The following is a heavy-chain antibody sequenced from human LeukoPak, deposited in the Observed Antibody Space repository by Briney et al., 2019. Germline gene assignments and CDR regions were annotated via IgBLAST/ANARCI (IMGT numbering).Heavy chain of an antibody. Sequence: GGSLRLSCAASGFTFSSYAMSWVRQAPGKGLEWVSYISSSGSTIYYADSLKGRFTISRDNAKNSLYLQMNSLRAEDTAVYYCASQYSSGWPPDYWGQGTLVTVSS. CDR1: GFTFSSYA. J-gene: IGHJ4*02. CDR2: ISSSGSTI. D-gene: IGHD6-19*01. CDR3: ASQYSSGWPPDY. V-gene: IGHV3-48*03.